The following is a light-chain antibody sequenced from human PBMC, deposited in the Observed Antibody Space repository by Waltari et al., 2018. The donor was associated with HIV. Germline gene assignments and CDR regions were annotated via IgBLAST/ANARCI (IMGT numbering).Light chain of an antibody. J-gene: IGLJ2*01. CDR3: QSADSSGTYVV. CDR1: ALPKQY. V-gene: IGLV3-25*03. CDR2: KDS. Sequence: SYELTQPPSVSVSPGQTARITCSGDALPKQYAYWYQQKPGQAPVLVIYKDSERPSGNPERVLCSSSGTTGTLTISGVQAEDEADYYCQSADSSGTYVVFGGGTKLTVL.